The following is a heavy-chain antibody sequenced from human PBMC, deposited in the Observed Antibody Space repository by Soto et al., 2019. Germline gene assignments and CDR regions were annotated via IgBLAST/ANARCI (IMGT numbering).Heavy chain of an antibody. CDR2: IYWNDDK. CDR1: GFSLSTSGVG. V-gene: IGHV2-5*01. J-gene: IGHJ5*02. Sequence: GSGPTLVNPTQTLTLTCTFSGFSLSTSGVGVGWIRQPPGKALEWLALIYWNDDKRYSPSLKSRLTITKDTSKNQVVLTMTNMDPVDTATYYCAHQPHLYSSGWYAHWGQGTLVTVSS. D-gene: IGHD6-19*01. CDR3: AHQPHLYSSGWYAH.